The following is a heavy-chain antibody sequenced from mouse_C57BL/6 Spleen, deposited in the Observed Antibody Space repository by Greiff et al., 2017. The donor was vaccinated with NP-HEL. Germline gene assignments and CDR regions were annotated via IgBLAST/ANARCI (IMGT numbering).Heavy chain of an antibody. V-gene: IGHV5-4*03. J-gene: IGHJ4*01. CDR2: ISDGGSYT. CDR3: ARMES. Sequence: EVKVVESGGGLVKPGGSLKLSCAASGFTFSSYAMSWVRQTPEKRLEWVATISDGGSYTYYPDNVKGRFTISRDNAKNNLYLQMSHLKSEDTAMYYCARMESWGQGTSVTVSS. CDR1: GFTFSSYA.